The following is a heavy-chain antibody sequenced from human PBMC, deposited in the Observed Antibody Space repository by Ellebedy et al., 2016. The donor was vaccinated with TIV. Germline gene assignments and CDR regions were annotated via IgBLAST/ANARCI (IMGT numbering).Heavy chain of an antibody. Sequence: GESLKISCAASGFTLSSYWMSWVRQAPGKGLEWVANINQDGSEKYYVDSVKGRFSISRDNAKNSLYLQMNSLRAEDTAMYYCARAVGGSSSLWGQGTLVTVSS. CDR3: ARAVGGSSSL. V-gene: IGHV3-7*03. CDR2: INQDGSEK. CDR1: GFTLSSYW. J-gene: IGHJ4*02. D-gene: IGHD6-13*01.